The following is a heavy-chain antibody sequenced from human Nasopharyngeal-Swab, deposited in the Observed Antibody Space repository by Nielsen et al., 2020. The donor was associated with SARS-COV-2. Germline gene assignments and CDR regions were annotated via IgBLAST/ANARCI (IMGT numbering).Heavy chain of an antibody. CDR1: GFSFSSYS. Sequence: GESLKISCAASGFSFSSYSMNWVRQAPGKGLEWVSFITSTSRYIYYADSVKGRFTISRDNAKNSLYLQMDSLRAEDTAVYYCARSQGLQQLDDNWGQGTLVTVSS. J-gene: IGHJ4*02. CDR2: ITSTSRYI. V-gene: IGHV3-21*01. D-gene: IGHD6-13*01. CDR3: ARSQGLQQLDDN.